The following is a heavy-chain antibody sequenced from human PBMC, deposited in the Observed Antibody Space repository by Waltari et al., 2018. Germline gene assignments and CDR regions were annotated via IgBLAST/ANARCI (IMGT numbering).Heavy chain of an antibody. J-gene: IGHJ6*02. CDR3: ASDTGALWMDV. V-gene: IGHV1-46*01. CDR1: EYTFTSSY. D-gene: IGHD2-21*01. Sequence: QVQLVQSGAEVKKPGASVKISCKTSEYTFTSSYVHWVRQAPGQGLEWMGIINPSGGSTSYAQKCQGRVTMTRDTSTSTVYMELSSLRSEDTAVYYCASDTGALWMDVWGQGTTVTVSS. CDR2: INPSGGST.